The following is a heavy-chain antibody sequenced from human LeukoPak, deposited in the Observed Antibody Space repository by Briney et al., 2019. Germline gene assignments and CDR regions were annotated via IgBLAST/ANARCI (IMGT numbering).Heavy chain of an antibody. D-gene: IGHD3-22*01. Sequence: SETLSLNCAVYGGSFSGYYWSWIRQPPGKGLEWIGEINHSGSTNYNPSLKSRVTISVDTSKNQFSLKLSSVTAADTAVYYCARATMIVVGITANYYYYYGMDVWGQGTTVTVSS. CDR2: INHSGST. CDR1: GGSFSGYY. CDR3: ARATMIVVGITANYYYYYGMDV. V-gene: IGHV4-34*01. J-gene: IGHJ6*02.